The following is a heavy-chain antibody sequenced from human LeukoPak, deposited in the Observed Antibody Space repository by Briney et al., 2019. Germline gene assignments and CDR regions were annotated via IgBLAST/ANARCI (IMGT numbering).Heavy chain of an antibody. D-gene: IGHD3-22*01. CDR1: GFTFSSYA. V-gene: IGHV3-23*01. CDR3: AKAHYYDSSGPFDY. Sequence: GGSLRLSCAASGFTFSSYAMSWVRQAPGKGLEWVSAISGSGGSTYYADSVKGRFTISRDNSKNTLYLQMNSLRAEDTAVYYCAKAHYYDSSGPFDYWGQGTLVTVSP. J-gene: IGHJ4*02. CDR2: ISGSGGST.